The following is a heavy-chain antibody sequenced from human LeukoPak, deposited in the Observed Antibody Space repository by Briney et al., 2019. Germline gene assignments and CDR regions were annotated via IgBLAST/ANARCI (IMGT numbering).Heavy chain of an antibody. CDR3: AGDRSLTL. CDR1: GGSISTTSYY. V-gene: IGHV4-39*07. Sequence: PSETLSLTCTVSGGSISTTSYYWDWIRQPPGKGLEWIGSIYYTGTTYYNPSLKSRVTLSVDTSRNQFSLRLSAVTAADTAVYFCAGDRSLTLWGQGTLVTVSS. J-gene: IGHJ4*02. CDR2: IYYTGTT.